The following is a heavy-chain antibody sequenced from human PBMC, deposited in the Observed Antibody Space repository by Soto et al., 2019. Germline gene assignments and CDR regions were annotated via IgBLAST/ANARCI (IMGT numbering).Heavy chain of an antibody. Sequence: QVQLVQSGAEVKKPGASVKVSCKASGYTFTNYGINWVRQAPGQGLEWLGWVSAYNGEIRYAQRVQARVIMTTDTSTTTAYMELRSLRSDDTAVYYCSRGTSIPDSGDYWGQGTLVTVSS. V-gene: IGHV1-18*01. D-gene: IGHD6-6*01. J-gene: IGHJ4*01. CDR2: VSAYNGEI. CDR3: SRGTSIPDSGDY. CDR1: GYTFTNYG.